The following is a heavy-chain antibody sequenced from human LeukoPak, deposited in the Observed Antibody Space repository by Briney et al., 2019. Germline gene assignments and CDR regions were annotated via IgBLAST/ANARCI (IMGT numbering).Heavy chain of an antibody. CDR2: IYYSGST. J-gene: IGHJ4*02. CDR1: GGSISSSSYY. V-gene: IGHV4-39*01. D-gene: IGHD5-18*01. CDR3: ARHPELDTAIPH. Sequence: SETLSLTCTVSGGSISSSSYYWGWIRQPPGKGLEWIGSIYYSGSTCYNPSLKSRVTISVDTSKNQFSLKLSSVTAADTAVYYCARHPELDTAIPHWVQGTLVTVSS.